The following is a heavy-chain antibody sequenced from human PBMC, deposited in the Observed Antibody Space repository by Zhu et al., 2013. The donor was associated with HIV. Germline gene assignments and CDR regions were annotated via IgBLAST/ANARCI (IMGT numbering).Heavy chain of an antibody. CDR3: AKDGSEPAATSTSGFWFGP. D-gene: IGHD2-2*01. J-gene: IGHJ5*02. Sequence: QVQLVQSGAEVKKPGASVKVSCKASGYSFTNYAMHWVRQAPGHRLEWLGWIHGGNGDTKYSQSFQGRVTITRDTSASTGYMELSSLRSDDTAVYYCAKDGSEPAATSTSGFWFGPWGQGTLVTVSS. V-gene: IGHV1-3*01. CDR2: IHGGNGDT. CDR1: GYSFTNYA.